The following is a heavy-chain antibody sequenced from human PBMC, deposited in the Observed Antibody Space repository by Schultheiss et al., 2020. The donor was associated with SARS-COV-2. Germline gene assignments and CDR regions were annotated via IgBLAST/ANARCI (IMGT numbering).Heavy chain of an antibody. D-gene: IGHD2-2*01. CDR3: ARDLRSIVVVPAANWFDP. J-gene: IGHJ5*02. CDR1: GGSFSGHY. CDR2: IRHMGYT. Sequence: SETLSLTCAVSGGSFSGHYWTWIRQPPGKGLEWIGEIRHMGYTNYNPSLKSRITMSVDTSKKQFFLRLTSVTAADTAVYFCARDLRSIVVVPAANWFDPWGQGTLVTVSS. V-gene: IGHV4-34*10.